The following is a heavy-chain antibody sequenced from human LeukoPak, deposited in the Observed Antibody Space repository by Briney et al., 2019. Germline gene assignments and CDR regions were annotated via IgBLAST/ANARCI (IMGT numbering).Heavy chain of an antibody. J-gene: IGHJ4*02. CDR1: GLPFSHYD. V-gene: IGHV3-48*03. CDR3: ATDSSGFSY. D-gene: IGHD3-22*01. Sequence: PGGSLRLSCAVSGLPFSHYDMNWVRQAPGKGLEWVSSISSGGYTIKYHDSVRGRFIISRDNSNNSLYLQMNSLRGDDTASYYCATDSSGFSYWGQGILVAVSS. CDR2: ISSGGYTI.